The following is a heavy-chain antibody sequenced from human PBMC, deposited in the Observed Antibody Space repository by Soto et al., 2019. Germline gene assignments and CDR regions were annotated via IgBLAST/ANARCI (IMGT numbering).Heavy chain of an antibody. V-gene: IGHV1-18*01. D-gene: IGHD2-15*01. CDR3: ARDLPKIVVVERQRHNWFDP. CDR2: ISAYNGNT. CDR1: GYTFTSYG. J-gene: IGHJ5*02. Sequence: ASVKVSCKASGYTFTSYGISWGRQAPGQGLEWMGWISAYNGNTNYAQKLQGRVTMTTDTSTSTAYMELRSLRSDDTAVYYCARDLPKIVVVERQRHNWFDPWGQGTLVTVSS.